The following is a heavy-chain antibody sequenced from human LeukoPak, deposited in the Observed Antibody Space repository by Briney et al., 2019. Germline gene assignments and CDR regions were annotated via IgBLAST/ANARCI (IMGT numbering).Heavy chain of an antibody. CDR2: IIPMFGTT. D-gene: IGHD3-3*01. CDR1: GGTFSGLA. CDR3: ARVEVIVPADATFDVWSGHYSRGEYYYMDV. Sequence: SVKVSCKASGGTFSGLAISWVRQAPGQGLEWMGGIIPMFGTTNYAQKFQGRFTLTADESTGTGYMELSSLRSDDTAVYFCARVEVIVPADATFDVWSGHYSRGEYYYMDVWRKGTAVTASS. J-gene: IGHJ6*03. V-gene: IGHV1-69*13.